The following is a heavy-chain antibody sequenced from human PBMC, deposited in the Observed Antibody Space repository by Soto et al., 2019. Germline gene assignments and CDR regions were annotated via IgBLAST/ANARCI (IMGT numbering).Heavy chain of an antibody. V-gene: IGHV3-23*01. CDR1: GFTFSSYA. CDR3: AKDWTYYDILTGYTYPYYFDY. D-gene: IGHD3-9*01. Sequence: GGSLRLSCAASGFTFSSYAMSWVRQAPGKGLEWVSAISGSGGSTYYADSVKGRFTISRDNSKNTLYLQMNSLRAEDTAVYYCAKDWTYYDILTGYTYPYYFDYWGQGTLVTAPQ. J-gene: IGHJ4*02. CDR2: ISGSGGST.